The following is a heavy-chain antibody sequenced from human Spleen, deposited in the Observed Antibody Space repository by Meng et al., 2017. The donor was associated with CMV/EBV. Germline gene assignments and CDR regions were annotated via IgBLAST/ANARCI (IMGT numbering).Heavy chain of an antibody. V-gene: IGHV3-21*01. Sequence: GGSLRLSCAASGFTFSSYSMNWVRQAPGKGLEWVSSISSSSSYIYYADSVKGRFTISRDNAKNSLYLQMNSLRAEDTAVYYCATGVLLWFGDSQYYFDYWGQGTLVTVSS. CDR1: GFTFSSYS. CDR3: ATGVLLWFGDSQYYFDY. D-gene: IGHD3-10*01. J-gene: IGHJ4*02. CDR2: ISSSSSYI.